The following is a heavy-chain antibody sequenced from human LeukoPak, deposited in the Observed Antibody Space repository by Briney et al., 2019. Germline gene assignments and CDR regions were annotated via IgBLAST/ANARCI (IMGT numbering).Heavy chain of an antibody. CDR3: ATYSYYYDSSGYYLPWFDP. V-gene: IGHV1-24*01. J-gene: IGHJ5*02. CDR1: GYTLTELS. CDR2: FDPEDGET. D-gene: IGHD3-22*01. Sequence: ASVKVSCKVSGYTLTELSMHWVRQAPGKGLEWMGGFDPEDGETIYAQKFQGRVTMTEDTSTDTAYMELSSLRSEDTAVYYCATYSYYYDSSGYYLPWFDPWGQGTLVTVSS.